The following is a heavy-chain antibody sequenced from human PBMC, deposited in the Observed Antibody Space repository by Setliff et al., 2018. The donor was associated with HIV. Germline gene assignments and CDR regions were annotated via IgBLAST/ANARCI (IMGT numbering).Heavy chain of an antibody. CDR1: GDSIGTTTYY. CDR2: IYFSGSA. D-gene: IGHD6-19*01. CDR3: ARHGNQLLVTIDY. V-gene: IGHV4-39*01. Sequence: PSETLSLTCTVSGDSIGTTTYYWGWIRQSPEKGLEWIGSIYFSGSAYYNPSLESRVTISVDTSKNQFSLKLNSVTAADTAVYYCARHGNQLLVTIDYWGQGTLVTVSS. J-gene: IGHJ4*02.